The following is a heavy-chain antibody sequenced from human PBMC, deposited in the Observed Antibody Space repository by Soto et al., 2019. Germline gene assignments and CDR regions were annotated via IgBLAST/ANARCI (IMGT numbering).Heavy chain of an antibody. V-gene: IGHV4-30-2*01. CDR2: ILHTGGT. CDR3: ARDPRSAAEGGAGYDY. Sequence: PSETLSLTCAVSGGSISGGGFSWSWIRQPPGKGLEWIGYILHTGGTQYNPSLKSRVSMSVDKSKNQFSLHLTSVTAADTAVYYCARDPRSAAEGGAGYDYWGQGTLVTVS. CDR1: GGSISGGGFS. D-gene: IGHD6-13*01. J-gene: IGHJ4*02.